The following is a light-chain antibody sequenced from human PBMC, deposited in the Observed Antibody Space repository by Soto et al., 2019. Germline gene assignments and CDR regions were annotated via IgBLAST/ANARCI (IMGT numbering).Light chain of an antibody. J-gene: IGKJ1*01. CDR3: QQYNDWPT. Sequence: EIVMTQSPATLSVSPGERATLSCRASQSVSGTHLAWYQQKPGQAPRLFIYGSSTRATGIPARFSGSGSGTEFTLTISRLQSEDFALYFCQQYNDWPTFGRGTKVDIK. CDR1: QSVSGTH. CDR2: GSS. V-gene: IGKV3-15*01.